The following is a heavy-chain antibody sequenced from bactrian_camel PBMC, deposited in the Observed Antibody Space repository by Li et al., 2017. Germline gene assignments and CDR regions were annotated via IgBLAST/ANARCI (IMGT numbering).Heavy chain of an antibody. Sequence: QLVESGGGSVQAGGSVRLSCVTSGFIESGNYVAWIRQAPGEGREGDASIYTGTDRTYYADSVEGRFTIAQDDAKNTLYLQMNSLKPEDTAMYSCAAITLNAPWCPPPADRFSVWGRGTQVTV. J-gene: IGHJ4*01. CDR1: GFIESGNY. CDR2: IYTGTDRT. CDR3: AAITLNAPWCPPPADRFSV. D-gene: IGHD3*01. V-gene: IGHV3S28*01.